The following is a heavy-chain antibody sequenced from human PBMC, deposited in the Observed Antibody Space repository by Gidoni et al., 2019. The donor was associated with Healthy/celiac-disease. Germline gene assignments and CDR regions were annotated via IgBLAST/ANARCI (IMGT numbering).Heavy chain of an antibody. J-gene: IGHJ4*02. CDR1: GFTFRSYC. V-gene: IGHV3-21*01. D-gene: IGHD2-15*01. CDR2: SSGMSSYI. CDR3: ARAAGYCSGGSCYGGDYFNY. Sequence: EVQLVESGGGLVKPGGPLRLPCAASGFTFRSYCMTWVRQAPGQALDGVSSSSGMSSYIYYADSVKSRFNISRDNAKNSLYLQRNSLRAEDTAVYYCARAAGYCSGGSCYGGDYFNYWGQGTLVTVSS.